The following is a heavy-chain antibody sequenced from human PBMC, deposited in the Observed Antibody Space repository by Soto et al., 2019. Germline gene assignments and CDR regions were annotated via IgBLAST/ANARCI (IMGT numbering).Heavy chain of an antibody. Sequence: GESLKISCKGSGYSFASYWIGWVRQMPGKGLEWMAIIYPGDSDTRYSPSFRGQVTISADKSINTAYLQWSSLKASDTAMYYCAKAAVAGTYYYHYMDVWGKGTTVTVSS. V-gene: IGHV5-51*01. CDR1: GYSFASYW. J-gene: IGHJ6*03. D-gene: IGHD6-19*01. CDR2: IYPGDSDT. CDR3: AKAAVAGTYYYHYMDV.